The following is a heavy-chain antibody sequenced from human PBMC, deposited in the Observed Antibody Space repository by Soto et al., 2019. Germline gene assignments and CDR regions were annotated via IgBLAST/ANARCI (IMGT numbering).Heavy chain of an antibody. Sequence: PSETLSLTCTVSGGSIRNSSHYWGWIRQPPGKGLEWIGSLYFTVNTYYNPSLKSRVTISVDTSQNQFSLRLNSVTAADTAVYYCVSGWRFDPWGQGTRVTVS. D-gene: IGHD3-10*01. J-gene: IGHJ5*02. V-gene: IGHV4-39*01. CDR3: VSGWRFDP. CDR1: GGSIRNSSHY. CDR2: LYFTVNT.